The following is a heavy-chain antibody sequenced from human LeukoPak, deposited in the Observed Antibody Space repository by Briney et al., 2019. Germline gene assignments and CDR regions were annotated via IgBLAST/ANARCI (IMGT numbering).Heavy chain of an antibody. V-gene: IGHV1-69*13. CDR1: GGTFSSYA. CDR3: ARDWRPDAFDI. J-gene: IGHJ3*02. CDR2: IIPIFGTA. D-gene: IGHD6-6*01. Sequence: ASVKVSYKASGGTFSSYAISWVRQAPGQGLEWMGGIIPIFGTANYAQKFQGRVTITADESTSTAYMELSSLRSEDTAVYYCARDWRPDAFDIWGQGTMVTVSS.